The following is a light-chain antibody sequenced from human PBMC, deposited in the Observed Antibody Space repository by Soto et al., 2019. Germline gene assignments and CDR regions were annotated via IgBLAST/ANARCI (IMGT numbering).Light chain of an antibody. CDR3: QQANGDPWT. CDR2: GAS. J-gene: IGKJ1*01. Sequence: DIQMNPSPSSVYASVGDSVTISCRASHDVRSWLAWYQQKPGKAPNLLIYGASTLQSGVRSRFSGSGSGTDFTLPISSLQPEDFATYYCQQANGDPWTFGQGTKVEIK. CDR1: HDVRSW. V-gene: IGKV1-12*02.